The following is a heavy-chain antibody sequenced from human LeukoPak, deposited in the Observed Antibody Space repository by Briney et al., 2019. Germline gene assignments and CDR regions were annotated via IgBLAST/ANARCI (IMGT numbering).Heavy chain of an antibody. CDR2: IYYSGRT. CDR1: GGSISSSSYY. V-gene: IGHV4-39*01. J-gene: IGHJ4*02. D-gene: IGHD6-13*01. CDR3: ARQRYSSSVDY. Sequence: SETLSLTCTVSGGSISSSSYYWGWIRQPPGRGREWTGSIYYSGRTYYNPSLKSRVTISVDTSKNQLSLKLSSVTAADTAVYYCARQRYSSSVDYWGQGTLVTVSS.